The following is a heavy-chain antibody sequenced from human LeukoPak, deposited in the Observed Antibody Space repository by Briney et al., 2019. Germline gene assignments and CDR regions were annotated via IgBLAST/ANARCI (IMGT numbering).Heavy chain of an antibody. CDR2: INHSGST. D-gene: IGHD2-2*01. J-gene: IGHJ4*02. CDR1: GGSFSGYY. V-gene: IGHV4-34*01. CDR3: ARGPEDIVVVPFDY. Sequence: SETLSLTCAVYGGSFSGYYWSWIRQPPGRGLEWIGEINHSGSTNYNPSLKRRVTISVDTSKNQFSLKLTSVTAADTAVYYCARGPEDIVVVPFDYWGQGTLVTVSS.